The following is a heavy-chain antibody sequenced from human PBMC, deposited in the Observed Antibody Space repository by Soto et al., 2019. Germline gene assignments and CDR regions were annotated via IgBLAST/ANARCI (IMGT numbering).Heavy chain of an antibody. D-gene: IGHD6-19*01. CDR1: GFTFSSYA. CDR2: ITGSGGST. V-gene: IGHV3-23*01. Sequence: EVRLLESGGGLVQPGGSLRLSCAASGFTFSSYAMSWVRQTPGKGLEWVSGITGSGGSTNYADSVKGRFTISRENSKNTLYLQMNSLRVKGTDVYYCAKEGKPTIVLAYSSGWFFDYWGQGTLVTVSS. J-gene: IGHJ4*02. CDR3: AKEGKPTIVLAYSSGWFFDY.